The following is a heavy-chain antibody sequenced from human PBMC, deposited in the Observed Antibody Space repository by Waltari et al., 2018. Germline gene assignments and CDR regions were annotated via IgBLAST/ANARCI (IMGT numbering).Heavy chain of an antibody. J-gene: IGHJ5*02. V-gene: IGHV4-59*01. Sequence: QVQLQESGPGLVKPSETLSLTCTVSGGSISSYYWSWIRQPPGKGLEWIGYIYYSGNNNYNPSLKSRVTISVDTSKNQFSLKLSSVTAAYTAVYYCARGVMEGSIAALPNWFDPWGQGTLVTVSS. CDR1: GGSISSYY. CDR2: IYYSGNN. D-gene: IGHD6-6*01. CDR3: ARGVMEGSIAALPNWFDP.